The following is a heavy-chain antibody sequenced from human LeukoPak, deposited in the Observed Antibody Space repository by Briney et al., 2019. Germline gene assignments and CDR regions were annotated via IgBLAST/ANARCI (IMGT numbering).Heavy chain of an antibody. Sequence: GGSLRLSCAASGFTFSSYTISWVRQAPGKGLEWVSAISGSGGSTYYADSVKGRFTISRDNSKNTLYLQMNSLRAEDTAVYYCANYYDSSDEYFQHWGQGTLVTVSS. CDR1: GFTFSSYT. CDR2: ISGSGGST. CDR3: ANYYDSSDEYFQH. V-gene: IGHV3-23*01. D-gene: IGHD3-22*01. J-gene: IGHJ1*01.